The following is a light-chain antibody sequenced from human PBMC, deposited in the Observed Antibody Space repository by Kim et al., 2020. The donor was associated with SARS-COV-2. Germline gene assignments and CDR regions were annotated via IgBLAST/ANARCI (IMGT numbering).Light chain of an antibody. CDR2: RNN. J-gene: IGLJ3*02. CDR3: AAWDDSLSGLV. Sequence: ELTQPPSASGTPGQRVPISCSGSSSNIGSNYVYWYQQLPGTAPKLLIYRNNQRPSGVPDRFSGSKSGTSASLAISGLRSEDEADYYCAAWDDSLSGLVFGGGTQLTVL. V-gene: IGLV1-47*01. CDR1: SSNIGSNY.